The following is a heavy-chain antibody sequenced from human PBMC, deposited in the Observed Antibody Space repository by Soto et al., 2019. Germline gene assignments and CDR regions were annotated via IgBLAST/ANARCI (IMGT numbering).Heavy chain of an antibody. CDR2: ISYDGSNK. J-gene: IGHJ4*02. Sequence: QVQLVESGGGVVQPGRSLRLSCAASGFTFSSYAMHWVRQAPGKGLEWVAVISYDGSNKYYADSVKGRFTISRDNSKXXXXXXXXXXXXXXXXXXXXXXXXXAVDYWGQGTLVTVSS. V-gene: IGHV3-30-3*01. CDR1: GFTFSSYA. CDR3: XXXXXAVDY. D-gene: IGHD1-26*01.